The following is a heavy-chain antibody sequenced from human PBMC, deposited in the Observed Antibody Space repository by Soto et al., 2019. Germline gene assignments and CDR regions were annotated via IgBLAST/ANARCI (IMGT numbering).Heavy chain of an antibody. CDR3: AEASTDSYYYYGMDV. CDR1: GFTFSSYA. CDR2: ISGSGGST. V-gene: IGHV3-23*01. Sequence: EVQLLESGGGLVQPGGSLSLSCAASGFTFSSYAMSWVRQAPGKGLEWVSAISGSGGSTYYADSVKGRFTISRENTKKMLYLQMSSLIAENTAVYYCAEASTDSYYYYGMDVWGQGTTVTVSS. J-gene: IGHJ6*02.